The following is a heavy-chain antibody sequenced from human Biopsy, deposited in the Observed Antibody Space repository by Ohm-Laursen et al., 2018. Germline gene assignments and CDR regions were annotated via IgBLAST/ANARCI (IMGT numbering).Heavy chain of an antibody. CDR2: INATTGDT. CDR1: GYTFTGYH. CDR3: TRGGYYYDSLAYYYWFDP. Sequence: SVKVSCKASGYTFTGYHVHWVRQAPGQGLEWMGWINATTGDTNYAQKFQGRVTMTRDTSISTAYVDLSSLRSDDTAVYYCTRGGYYYDSLAYYYWFDPWGQGTLVTVSS. D-gene: IGHD3-22*01. V-gene: IGHV1-2*02. J-gene: IGHJ5*02.